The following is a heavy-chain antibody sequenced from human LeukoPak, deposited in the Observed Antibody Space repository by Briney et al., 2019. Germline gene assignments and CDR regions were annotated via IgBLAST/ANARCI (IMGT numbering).Heavy chain of an antibody. Sequence: SETLSLTCTVSGGSISSYYWSWIRQPPGKGLEWIGYIYYSGSTNYKPSLKSRVTISADTSKNQFSLKLSSVTAADTAVYYCARGGYYGSGNDFRFDPWGQGTLVTVSS. J-gene: IGHJ5*02. CDR3: ARGGYYGSGNDFRFDP. CDR2: IYYSGST. V-gene: IGHV4-59*01. D-gene: IGHD3-10*01. CDR1: GGSISSYY.